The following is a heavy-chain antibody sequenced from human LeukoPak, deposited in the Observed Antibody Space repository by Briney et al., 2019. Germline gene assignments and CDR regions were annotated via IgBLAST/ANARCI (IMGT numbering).Heavy chain of an antibody. J-gene: IGHJ3*01. CDR2: ISGSGGGT. Sequence: PGGSLRLSCAASGFTFSSYAMSWVRQAPGKGLEWVSTISGSGGGTYYADSEKGRFTISRDNSKNTLYLQMNSLRAEDTAVYYCAKDGGASYNSGTWAFDFWGQGTMVTVSS. V-gene: IGHV3-23*01. CDR3: AKDGGASYNSGTWAFDF. CDR1: GFTFSSYA. D-gene: IGHD6-19*01.